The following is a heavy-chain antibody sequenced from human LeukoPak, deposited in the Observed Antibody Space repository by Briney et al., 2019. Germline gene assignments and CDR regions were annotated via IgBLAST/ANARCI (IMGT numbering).Heavy chain of an antibody. CDR2: IIPIFGTA. CDR1: GGTFSSYA. D-gene: IGHD4-11*01. CDR3: ARRASNFDHIYYYYGMDV. V-gene: IGHV1-69*13. Sequence: GASVKVSCKASGGTFSSYAISWVRQAPGQGLEWMGGIIPIFGTANYAQKFQGRVTITADESTSTAYMELGSLRSEDTAVYYCARRASNFDHIYYYYGMDVWGQGTTVTVSS. J-gene: IGHJ6*02.